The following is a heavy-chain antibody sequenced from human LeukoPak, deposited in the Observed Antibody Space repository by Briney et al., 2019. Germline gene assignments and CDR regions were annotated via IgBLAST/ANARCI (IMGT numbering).Heavy chain of an antibody. CDR3: ASGSSTQVAGTFDY. CDR2: INHSGST. Sequence: SETLSLTCAVYGGSFSGYYWSWIRQPPGKGLEWTGEINHSGSTNYNPSLKSRVTISVDTSKNQFSLKLSSVTAADTAVYYCASGSSTQVAGTFDYWGQGTLVTVSS. CDR1: GGSFSGYY. V-gene: IGHV4-34*01. J-gene: IGHJ4*02. D-gene: IGHD6-19*01.